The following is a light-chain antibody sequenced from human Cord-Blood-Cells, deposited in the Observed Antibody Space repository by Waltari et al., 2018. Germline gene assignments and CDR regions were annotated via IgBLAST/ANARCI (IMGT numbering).Light chain of an antibody. Sequence: QSALTQPASVSGSPGQSITISCTGTRTDVGSYNLVSWYQQHPGKAPKLTIYEVSKRPSGVSNRFSGSKSGNTASLTISGLQAEDEADYYCCSYAGSSTWVFGGGTKLTVL. CDR2: EVS. CDR3: CSYAGSSTWV. V-gene: IGLV2-23*02. J-gene: IGLJ3*02. CDR1: RTDVGSYNL.